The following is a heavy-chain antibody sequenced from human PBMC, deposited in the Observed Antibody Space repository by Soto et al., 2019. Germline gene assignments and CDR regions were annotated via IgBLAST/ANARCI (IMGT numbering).Heavy chain of an antibody. D-gene: IGHD2-2*01. Sequence: GASVKVSCKASGYTFTSYYMHWVRQAPGQGLEWMGIINPSGGSTSYAQKFQGRVTMTRDTSTSTGYMELSSLRSEDTAVYYCARNTLGYCSSTSCREYYFDYWGQGTLVTVSS. CDR1: GYTFTSYY. CDR2: INPSGGST. J-gene: IGHJ4*02. V-gene: IGHV1-46*03. CDR3: ARNTLGYCSSTSCREYYFDY.